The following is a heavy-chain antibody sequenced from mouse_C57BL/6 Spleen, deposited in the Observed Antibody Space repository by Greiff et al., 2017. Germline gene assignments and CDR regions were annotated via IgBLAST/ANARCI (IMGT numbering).Heavy chain of an antibody. V-gene: IGHV1-53*01. D-gene: IGHD1-1*01. CDR1: GYTFTSYW. Sequence: QVQLQQPGTELVKPGASVKLSCKASGYTFTSYWMHWVKQRPGQGLEWIGNINPSNGGTNYNEKFKSKATLTVDKSSSTAYMQLSSLTSEDSAVYYGAREGYGSSYYFDYWGQGTTLTVSS. CDR3: AREGYGSSYYFDY. J-gene: IGHJ2*01. CDR2: INPSNGGT.